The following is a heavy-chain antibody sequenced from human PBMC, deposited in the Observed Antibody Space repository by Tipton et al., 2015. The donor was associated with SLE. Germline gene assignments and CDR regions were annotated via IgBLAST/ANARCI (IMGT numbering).Heavy chain of an antibody. CDR2: INHSGST. Sequence: TLSLTCAVYGGSFSGYYWSWIRQPPGKGLEWIGEINHSGSTNYNPSLKSRVTISVDTSKNQFSLKLSSVTAADTAVYYCARRGVDTDMAYYYDYCGQGTLVTVSS. J-gene: IGHJ4*02. D-gene: IGHD5-18*01. CDR1: GGSFSGYY. CDR3: ARRGVDTDMAYYYDY. V-gene: IGHV4-34*01.